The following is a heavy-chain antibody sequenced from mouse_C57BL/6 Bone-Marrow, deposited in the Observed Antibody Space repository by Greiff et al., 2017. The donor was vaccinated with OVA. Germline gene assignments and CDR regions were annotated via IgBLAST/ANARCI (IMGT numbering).Heavy chain of an antibody. CDR1: GFNIKDDY. D-gene: IGHD2-3*01. CDR3: TTPYDGYLYYAMDY. Sequence: VQLQQSGAELVRPGASVKLSCTASGFNIKDDYMHWVKQRPEQGLEWIGWIDPENGDTEYASKFQGKATITADTSSNTAYLQLSGLTSEDTAVYYCTTPYDGYLYYAMDYWGQGTSVTVSS. J-gene: IGHJ4*01. CDR2: IDPENGDT. V-gene: IGHV14-4*01.